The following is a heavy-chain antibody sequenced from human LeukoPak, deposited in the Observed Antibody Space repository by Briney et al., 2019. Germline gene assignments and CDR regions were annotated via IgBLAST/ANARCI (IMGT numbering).Heavy chain of an antibody. V-gene: IGHV3-20*04. CDR2: INWNGGST. Sequence: GGSLRLSCAASGFTFDDYGMSWVRQAPGKGLEWVSGINWNGGSTGYADSVKGRFTISRDSAKNSLYLQMNSLRAEDTALYYCSRGAYCGGACYYYFDFWSQGTLVTVSS. J-gene: IGHJ4*02. CDR1: GFTFDDYG. CDR3: SRGAYCGGACYYYFDF. D-gene: IGHD2-21*02.